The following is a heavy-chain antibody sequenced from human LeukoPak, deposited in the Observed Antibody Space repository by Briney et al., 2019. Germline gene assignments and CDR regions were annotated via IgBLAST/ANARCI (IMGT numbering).Heavy chain of an antibody. CDR2: INTNTGNP. CDR1: GYTFTSYA. Sequence: VASVKVSCKASGYTFTSYAMNWVRQAPGQGLEWMGWINTNTGNPTYAQGFTGRFVFSLDTSVSTAYLQISSLKAEDTAVYYCARGSRKLLRFLGHSHWFDPWGQGTLVTVSS. D-gene: IGHD3-3*01. V-gene: IGHV7-4-1*02. CDR3: ARGSRKLLRFLGHSHWFDP. J-gene: IGHJ5*02.